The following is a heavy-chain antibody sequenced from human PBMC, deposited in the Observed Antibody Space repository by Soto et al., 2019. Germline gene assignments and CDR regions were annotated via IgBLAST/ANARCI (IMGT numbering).Heavy chain of an antibody. CDR2: IRQDGSQI. CDR1: GFSFSSYW. V-gene: IGHV3-7*03. CDR3: ARLQWPSKGAFDI. J-gene: IGHJ3*02. D-gene: IGHD6-19*01. Sequence: PGGSLRLSCAASGFSFSSYWMSWVRQAPGKGLEWVANIRQDGSQIYYLGSVKGRFTISRDNAKNSLYLQMNSLRAEDMAVYYCARLQWPSKGAFDIWGQGPMVTVSS.